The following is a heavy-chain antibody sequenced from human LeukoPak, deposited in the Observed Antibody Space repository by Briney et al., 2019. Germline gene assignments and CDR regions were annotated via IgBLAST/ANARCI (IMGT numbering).Heavy chain of an antibody. D-gene: IGHD2-2*01. CDR3: ARVGYCSSTSCYRGGADAFDI. CDR2: IYYSGST. Sequence: SESLSLTCTVSGGSISSSSYSWGWIRQPPGKGLEWIGSIYYSGSTYYNPSLKSRVTMSVDTSKNQFSLKLSSVTAADTAVYYCARVGYCSSTSCYRGGADAFDIWGQGTMATVSS. V-gene: IGHV4-39*07. J-gene: IGHJ3*02. CDR1: GGSISSSSYS.